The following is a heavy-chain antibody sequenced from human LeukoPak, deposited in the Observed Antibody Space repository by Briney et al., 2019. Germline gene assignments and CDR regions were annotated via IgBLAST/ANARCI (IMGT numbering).Heavy chain of an antibody. Sequence: PSETLSLTCTVSGGSISSYYWSWIRQPPGKGLEWIGYIYYSGSTNYNPSLKSRVTISVDTSKNQFSLKLSSVTAADTAVYYCARVVPPSTYYYDSSGYYHFDYWGQGTLVTVSS. CDR3: ARVVPPSTYYYDSSGYYHFDY. J-gene: IGHJ4*02. V-gene: IGHV4-59*01. CDR2: IYYSGST. D-gene: IGHD3-22*01. CDR1: GGSISSYY.